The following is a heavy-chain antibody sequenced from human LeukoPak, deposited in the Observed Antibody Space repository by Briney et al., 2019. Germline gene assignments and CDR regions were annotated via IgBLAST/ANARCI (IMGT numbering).Heavy chain of an antibody. J-gene: IGHJ4*02. CDR2: ISSNSNYI. CDR3: ARAGLRFLEWLFGNFDY. D-gene: IGHD3-3*01. CDR1: GFTFSSYS. V-gene: IGHV3-21*01. Sequence: GGSLRLSCAASGFTFSSYSMNWVRQSPGQGLEWVSSISSNSNYIHYADSVKGRFTISRGNAKNSLFLQMNSLRAEDTAVYYCARAGLRFLEWLFGNFDYWGQGTLVTVSS.